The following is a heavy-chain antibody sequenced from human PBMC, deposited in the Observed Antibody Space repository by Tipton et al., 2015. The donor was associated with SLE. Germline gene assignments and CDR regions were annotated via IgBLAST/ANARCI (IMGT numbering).Heavy chain of an antibody. CDR2: ISDSGST. V-gene: IGHV4-34*01. CDR3: ARGGLLSSSWYTLGLHPGD. Sequence: TLSLTCAVYGGSFSNNYWWGWVRQPPGKGLEWIGEISDSGSTNYNPSLESRVSMSVDRSKIQFSLKLKSVTAADTAVYYCARGGLLSSSWYTLGLHPGDWGQGTLVTVSS. CDR1: GGSFSNNY. D-gene: IGHD6-13*01. J-gene: IGHJ4*02.